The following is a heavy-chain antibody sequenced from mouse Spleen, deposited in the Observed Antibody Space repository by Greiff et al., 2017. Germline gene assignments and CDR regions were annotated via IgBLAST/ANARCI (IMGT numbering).Heavy chain of an antibody. CDR2: IDPSDSYT. CDR1: GYTFTSYW. J-gene: IGHJ4*01. Sequence: QVQLKQPGAELVKPGTSVKLSCKASGYTFTSYWMQWVKQRPGQGLEWIGEIDPSDSYTNYNQKFKGKATLTVDTSSSTAYMQLSSLTSEDSAVYYCSREYGGYWGQGTSVTVSS. V-gene: IGHV1-50*01. CDR3: SREYGGY. D-gene: IGHD2-10*02.